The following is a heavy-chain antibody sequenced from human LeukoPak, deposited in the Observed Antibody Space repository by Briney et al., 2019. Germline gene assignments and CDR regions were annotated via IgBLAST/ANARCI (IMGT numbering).Heavy chain of an antibody. V-gene: IGHV3-23*01. D-gene: IGHD3-10*01. J-gene: IGHJ4*02. CDR1: GFTFSSYA. CDR3: AKRGIVIRAVIIIGFHKEAYYFDY. Sequence: TGGSLRLSCAASGFTFSSYAMSWVRQAPGKGLEWVSAISGSGGSTYYANSVKGRFTISRDNSKNTLYLQMNCLRAEDTAVYFCAKRGIVIRAVIIIGFHKEAYYFDYWGQGILVTVSS. CDR2: ISGSGGST.